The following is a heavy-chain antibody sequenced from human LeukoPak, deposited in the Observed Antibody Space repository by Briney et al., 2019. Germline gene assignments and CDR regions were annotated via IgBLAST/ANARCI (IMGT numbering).Heavy chain of an antibody. D-gene: IGHD5-12*01. CDR1: GGSFSGYY. J-gene: IGHJ6*02. Sequence: SETLSLTCAVYGGSFSGYYWSWIRQPPGKGLEWIGEINHSGSTNYNPSLKSRVTISVDKSKNQFSLKLSSVTAADTAVYYCARGVATIVGYYYGMDVWGQGTTVTVSS. CDR3: ARGVATIVGYYYGMDV. CDR2: INHSGST. V-gene: IGHV4-34*01.